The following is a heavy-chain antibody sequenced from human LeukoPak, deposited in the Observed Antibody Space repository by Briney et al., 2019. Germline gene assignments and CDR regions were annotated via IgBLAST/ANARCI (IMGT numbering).Heavy chain of an antibody. CDR3: ARDLGPIAAAVTGLSYFDH. J-gene: IGHJ4*02. CDR2: ISAYNGNT. V-gene: IGHV1-18*01. D-gene: IGHD6-25*01. Sequence: ASVKVSCKASGYTFTSYGISWVRQAPGQGLEWMGWISAYNGNTNYAQKLQGRVTMTTDTSTSTAYMELRSLRSDDTAVYYCARDLGPIAAAVTGLSYFDHWGQGTLVTVSS. CDR1: GYTFTSYG.